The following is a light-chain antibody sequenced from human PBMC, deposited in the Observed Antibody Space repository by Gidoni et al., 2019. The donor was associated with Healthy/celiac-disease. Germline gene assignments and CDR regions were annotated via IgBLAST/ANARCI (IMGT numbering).Light chain of an antibody. J-gene: IGKJ3*01. V-gene: IGKV2-28*01. CDR3: MQALQTPGT. CDR2: LGS. Sequence: DIVMTQSPLSLPVTPGEPASISCRSSQSLLHSNGYNYLDWYLQKPGQSTQLLIYLGSNRASGVPDRFSGSGSGTDFTLKISRVEAEDVGVYYCMQALQTPGTFXXXTKVDIK. CDR1: QSLLHSNGYNY.